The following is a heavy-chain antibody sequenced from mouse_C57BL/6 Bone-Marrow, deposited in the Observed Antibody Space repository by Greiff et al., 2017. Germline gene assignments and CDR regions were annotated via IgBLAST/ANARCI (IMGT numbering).Heavy chain of an antibody. CDR2: ISSGGDYI. Sequence: EVKLMESGEGLVKPGGSLTLSCAASGFTFSSYAMSWFRQTPEKRLVWVAYISSGGDYIYYADTVKGRFTISSDNARNTLYLQMSSLKSEDTAMYYCTRVLRYWYFDVWGTGTTVTVSS. CDR3: TRVLRYWYFDV. CDR1: GFTFSSYA. D-gene: IGHD1-1*01. J-gene: IGHJ1*03. V-gene: IGHV5-9-1*02.